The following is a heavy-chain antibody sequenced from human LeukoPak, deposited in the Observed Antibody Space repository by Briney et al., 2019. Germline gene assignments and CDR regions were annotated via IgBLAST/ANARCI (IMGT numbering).Heavy chain of an antibody. V-gene: IGHV4-34*01. Sequence: SETLSLTCAVYGESFSGYYWSWIRQPPGKGLEWIGEINHSGSINYNPSLKSRVTISVDTSKNQFSLKLSSVTAADTAVYYCARDRIAVADPPNWFDPWGQGTLVTVSS. CDR2: INHSGSI. CDR3: ARDRIAVADPPNWFDP. CDR1: GESFSGYY. J-gene: IGHJ5*02. D-gene: IGHD6-19*01.